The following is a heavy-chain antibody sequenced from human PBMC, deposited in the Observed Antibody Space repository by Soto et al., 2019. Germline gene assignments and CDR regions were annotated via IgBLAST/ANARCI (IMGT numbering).Heavy chain of an antibody. V-gene: IGHV3-30*14. D-gene: IGHD3-3*02. Sequence: PVGSLRLSCAASGFTFSDYVIHWVRQAAGKGLEWVASMTYDGATEYYADSVKGRFTMSRDNSKRALSLQMNSLRPDDTAVYYCARVRLSIAVNDALDVWGQGTAVTVSS. J-gene: IGHJ3*01. CDR2: MTYDGATE. CDR3: ARVRLSIAVNDALDV. CDR1: GFTFSDYV.